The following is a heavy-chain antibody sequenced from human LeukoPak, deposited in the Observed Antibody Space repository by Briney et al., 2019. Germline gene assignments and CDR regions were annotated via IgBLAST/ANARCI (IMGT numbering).Heavy chain of an antibody. Sequence: GGSLRLSCAASGFTFGPYWMHWVRQAPGKGLVWVSRINGDGSSTGYADSVKGRFTISRDNAKNTLYLQMNSLRAEDTAVYYCAREASPGRLDYWGQGTLVTVSS. J-gene: IGHJ4*02. CDR2: INGDGSST. V-gene: IGHV3-74*01. CDR3: AREASPGRLDY. CDR1: GFTFGPYW.